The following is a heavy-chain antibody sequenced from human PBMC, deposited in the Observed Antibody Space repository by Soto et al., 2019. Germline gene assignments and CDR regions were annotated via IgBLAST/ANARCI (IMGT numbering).Heavy chain of an antibody. CDR1: GGSFRGYY. J-gene: IGHJ5*02. D-gene: IGHD1-26*01. Sequence: QVQLQQWGAGLLKPSETLSLTCAVYGGSFRGYYWSWIRQPPGKGLEWIAEINHSGSTNYNPSLKSRVTISVDTSKNQFSLKLSSVTAADTAVYYCARWALIRHQGGQWDWFDPWGQGTLVTVSS. CDR3: ARWALIRHQGGQWDWFDP. V-gene: IGHV4-34*01. CDR2: INHSGST.